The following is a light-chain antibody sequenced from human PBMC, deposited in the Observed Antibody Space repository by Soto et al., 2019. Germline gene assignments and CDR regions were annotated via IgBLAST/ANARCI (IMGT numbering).Light chain of an antibody. CDR1: SSDVGGYNY. CDR2: DVS. CDR3: SSYISSSTSV. Sequence: QSVLTQPASVSGSPGQSITISCTGTSSDVGGYNYVSWYQQHPGKAPKLRSYDVSNRPSGVSNRFSGSKSGNTASLTISGLQAEDDADYYCSSYISSSTSVLGTGTKVTVL. V-gene: IGLV2-14*01. J-gene: IGLJ1*01.